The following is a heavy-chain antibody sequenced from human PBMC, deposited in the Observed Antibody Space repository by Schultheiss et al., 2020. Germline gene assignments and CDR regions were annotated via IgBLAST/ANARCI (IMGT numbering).Heavy chain of an antibody. CDR1: GYSFINYY. V-gene: IGHV1-46*03. CDR2: INPSGGST. D-gene: IGHD3-22*01. J-gene: IGHJ5*02. Sequence: ASVKVSCTASGYSFINYYIHWVRQAPGQGLEWMGMINPSGGSTTYVQRFQGRVTMTRDTSTSTVYMELSSLRPEDTAVYYCARGFGINDSSDNNYFDPWGQGTLVNVYS. CDR3: ARGFGINDSSDNNYFDP.